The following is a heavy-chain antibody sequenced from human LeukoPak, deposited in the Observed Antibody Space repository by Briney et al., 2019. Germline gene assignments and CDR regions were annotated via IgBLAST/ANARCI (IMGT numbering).Heavy chain of an antibody. D-gene: IGHD3-9*01. J-gene: IGHJ3*02. CDR1: GGSFSGYY. V-gene: IGHV4-34*01. CDR2: INHSGST. Sequence: SETLSLTCAVYGGSFSGYYWSWIRQPPGKGLEWIGEINHSGSTNYNPSLKSRVTISVETSKNQFSLKLSSVTAADTAVYYCARVSPYYDILTGQDAFDIWGQGTMVTVSS. CDR3: ARVSPYYDILTGQDAFDI.